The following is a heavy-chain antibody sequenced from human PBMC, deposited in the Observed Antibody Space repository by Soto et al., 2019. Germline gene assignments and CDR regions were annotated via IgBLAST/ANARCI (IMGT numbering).Heavy chain of an antibody. CDR3: AKAGGLADI. CDR1: GFIFDDYG. D-gene: IGHD3-10*01. V-gene: IGHV3-9*01. Sequence: EVQLVESGGGLVQPGRSLRLSCVASGFIFDDYGMFWVRQTPGKGLEWVAGISWNSGRIDYADSVKGRFTISRDNAKNSLYLQMNSLRTEDTALYSCAKAGGLADIWGQGTMVTVS. J-gene: IGHJ3*02. CDR2: ISWNSGRI.